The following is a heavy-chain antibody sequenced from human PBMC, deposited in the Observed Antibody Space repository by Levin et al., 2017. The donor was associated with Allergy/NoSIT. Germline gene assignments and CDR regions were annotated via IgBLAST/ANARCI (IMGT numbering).Heavy chain of an antibody. CDR2: IYYSGST. CDR3: ARQAGYSYGTIFDY. CDR1: GGSISSSSYY. Sequence: SCTVSGGSISSSSYYWGWIRQPPGKGLEWIGSIYYSGSTYYNPSLKSRVTISVDTSKNQFSLKLSSVTAADTAVYYCARQAGYSYGTIFDYWGQGTLVTVSS. D-gene: IGHD5-18*01. V-gene: IGHV4-39*01. J-gene: IGHJ4*02.